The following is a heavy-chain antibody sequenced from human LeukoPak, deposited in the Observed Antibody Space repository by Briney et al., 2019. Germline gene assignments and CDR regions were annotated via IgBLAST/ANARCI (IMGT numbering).Heavy chain of an antibody. CDR1: GGTFSSYA. J-gene: IGHJ4*02. CDR3: AWGAMVVTPFDY. Sequence: GSSVKVSCKASGGTFSSYAISWARQAPGQGLEWMGRIIPIFGTANYAQKFQGRVTITTDESTSTAYMELSSLRSEDTAVYYCAWGAMVVTPFDYWGQGTLVTVSS. V-gene: IGHV1-69*05. CDR2: IIPIFGTA. D-gene: IGHD4-23*01.